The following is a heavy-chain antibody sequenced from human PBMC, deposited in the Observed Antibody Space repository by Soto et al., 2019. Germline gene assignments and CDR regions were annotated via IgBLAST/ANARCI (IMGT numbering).Heavy chain of an antibody. V-gene: IGHV4-59*01. CDR2: IYYSGST. Sequence: PSETLSLTCTVSGGSISSYYWSWIRQPPGKGLEWIGYIYYSGSTNYNPSLKSRVTISVDTSKNQFSLKLSSVTAADTAVYYCASSGGAGYSSSWFYFDYWGKGTLVTVSS. CDR1: GGSISSYY. J-gene: IGHJ4*02. CDR3: ASSGGAGYSSSWFYFDY. D-gene: IGHD6-13*01.